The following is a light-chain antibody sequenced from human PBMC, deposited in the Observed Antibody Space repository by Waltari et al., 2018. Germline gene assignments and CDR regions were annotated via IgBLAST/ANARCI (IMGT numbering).Light chain of an antibody. CDR2: EPT. Sequence: QSALSQPASVSGSPGQSLTITCTGASTDLASYNLVAWYQHHPNRAPRLIIYEPTKRPSGFSHRFSGDKSGATASLRISGLQADDEADYYCCSYTGSSTSYGCGGGTKVTVL. V-gene: IGLV2-23*01. J-gene: IGLJ1*01. CDR3: CSYTGSSTSYG. CDR1: STDLASYNL.